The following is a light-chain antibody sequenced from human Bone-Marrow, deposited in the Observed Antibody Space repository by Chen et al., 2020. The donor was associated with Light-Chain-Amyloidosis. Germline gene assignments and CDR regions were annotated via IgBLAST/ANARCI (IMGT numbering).Light chain of an antibody. J-gene: IGLJ1*01. V-gene: IGLV2-14*01. CDR3: SSYTSTNTLV. Sequence: QSALTQPASVSGSPGQSITISCTGTSSDVGGDNHVSWYQQHPDKAPKLMIYEFTNRPSLVPDRFSGSKSDNTASLTISGLQTEDEADYFCSSYTSTNTLVFGSGTRVTVL. CDR1: SSDVGGDNH. CDR2: EFT.